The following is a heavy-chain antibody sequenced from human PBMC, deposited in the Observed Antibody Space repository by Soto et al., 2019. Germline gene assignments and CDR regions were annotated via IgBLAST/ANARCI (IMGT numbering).Heavy chain of an antibody. CDR1: GFTFDDYA. Sequence: GGSLRLSCAASGFTFDDYAMHGVRQAPGEGLEWVSGISWNSGSIGYADSVKGRFTISRDNAKNSLYLQMNSLRAEDTALYYCAKEVGIAARSFDYWGQGTLVTVSA. V-gene: IGHV3-9*01. D-gene: IGHD6-6*01. CDR2: ISWNSGSI. CDR3: AKEVGIAARSFDY. J-gene: IGHJ4*02.